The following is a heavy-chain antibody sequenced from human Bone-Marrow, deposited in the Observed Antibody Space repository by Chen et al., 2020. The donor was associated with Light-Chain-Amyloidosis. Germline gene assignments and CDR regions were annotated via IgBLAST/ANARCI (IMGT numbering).Heavy chain of an antibody. Sequence: GSGPGLVKPSQTLSLTCSVSGASMTNGSHYWSWIRLPAGKGLEWIGEINHSGSTNYNPSLKSRVTISVDTSKNQFSLRLSSVTAADTAVYYCARGDFRQDYFDYWGQGTLVTVSS. CDR3: ARGDFRQDYFDY. V-gene: IGHV4-61*02. CDR2: INHSGST. J-gene: IGHJ4*02. CDR1: GASMTNGSHY.